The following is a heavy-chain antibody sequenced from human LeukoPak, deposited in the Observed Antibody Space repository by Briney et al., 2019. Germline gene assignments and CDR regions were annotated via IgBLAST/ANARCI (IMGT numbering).Heavy chain of an antibody. Sequence: ASVKVSCKASGYTFTSYDINWVRQATGQGLEWMGWMNPNSGNTGYAQKFQGRVTMTRNTSISTAYMELSSLRSEDTAVYYCARVPPYCSITSCRKTKSYGMDVWGQGTTVTVSS. J-gene: IGHJ6*02. V-gene: IGHV1-8*01. CDR3: ARVPPYCSITSCRKTKSYGMDV. D-gene: IGHD2-2*01. CDR1: GYTFTSYD. CDR2: MNPNSGNT.